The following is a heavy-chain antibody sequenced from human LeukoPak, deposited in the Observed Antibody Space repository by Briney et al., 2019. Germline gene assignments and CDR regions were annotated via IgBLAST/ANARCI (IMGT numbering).Heavy chain of an antibody. CDR2: IHPRDSNN. D-gene: IGHD3-22*01. CDR3: ARQLSAGRKLYYYDSSGYYGNFDY. Sequence: GESLQISCKGSGYSFTSYWIGWVRQMPGKGLEWMGIIHPRDSNNIYSPSFQGHVTISADKSISTAYLQWSSLKASDTAMYYCARQLSAGRKLYYYDSSGYYGNFDYWGQGTLVTVSS. V-gene: IGHV5-51*01. J-gene: IGHJ4*02. CDR1: GYSFTSYW.